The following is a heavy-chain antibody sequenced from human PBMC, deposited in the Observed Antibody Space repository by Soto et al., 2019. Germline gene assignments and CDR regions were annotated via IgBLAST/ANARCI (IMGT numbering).Heavy chain of an antibody. CDR2: FDPEDGET. CDR3: ATGGYILTGYIGDY. V-gene: IGHV1-24*01. CDR1: GYTLTELS. Sequence: ASVKVSCKVSGYTLTELSMHWVRQAPGKGLERMGGFDPEDGETIYAQKFQGRVTMTEDTSTDTAYMELSSLRSEDTAVYYCATGGYILTGYIGDYWGQGTLVTVSS. J-gene: IGHJ4*02. D-gene: IGHD3-9*01.